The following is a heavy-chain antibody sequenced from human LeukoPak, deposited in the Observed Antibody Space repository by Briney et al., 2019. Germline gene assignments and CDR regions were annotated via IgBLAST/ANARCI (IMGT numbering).Heavy chain of an antibody. CDR1: GFTFSNDW. J-gene: IGHJ4*02. CDR2: INQDESKR. D-gene: IGHD2-2*01. CDR3: ARDHAYRADY. V-gene: IGHV3-7*01. Sequence: GGSLRLSCAASGFTFSNDWMCWVRQAPGKGLEWVANINQDESKRYYADSVKGRFTISRDNAKNSLYLQMSSLTAEDTAIYYCARDHAYRADYWGQGTLVTVSS.